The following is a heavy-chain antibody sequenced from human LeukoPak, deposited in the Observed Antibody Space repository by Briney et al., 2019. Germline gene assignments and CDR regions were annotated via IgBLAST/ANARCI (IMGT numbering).Heavy chain of an antibody. J-gene: IGHJ4*02. V-gene: IGHV1-69-2*01. CDR3: ATGGWSSSSWYYFDY. CDR1: GYTFTDYY. Sequence: GASVKVSCKASGYTFTDYYMHWVQQAPGKGLEWMGHVDPEDGETIYAEKFQGRVTITADTSTDAAYMEQSSLRSEDTAVYYCATGGWSSSSWYYFDYWGQGTLVTVSS. D-gene: IGHD6-6*01. CDR2: VDPEDGET.